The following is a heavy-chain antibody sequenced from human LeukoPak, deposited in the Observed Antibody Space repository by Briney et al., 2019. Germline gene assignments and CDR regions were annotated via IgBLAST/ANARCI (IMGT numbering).Heavy chain of an antibody. CDR2: IYHSGST. CDR3: ATRYGSGSYYRNFWFDP. D-gene: IGHD3-10*01. Sequence: PSGTLSLTCAVSGGSISSSNWWCWVRQPPGKGREWVGEIYHSGSTNYKPSLKSRVTISVDKSKNQFSLKLLSVTAADTAVYYCATRYGSGSYYRNFWFDPWGQGTLVTVSS. CDR1: GGSISSSNW. J-gene: IGHJ5*02. V-gene: IGHV4-4*02.